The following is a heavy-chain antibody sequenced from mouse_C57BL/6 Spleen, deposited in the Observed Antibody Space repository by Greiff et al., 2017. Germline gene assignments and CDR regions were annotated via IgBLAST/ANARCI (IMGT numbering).Heavy chain of an antibody. CDR1: GYAFSSSW. CDR3: AISLTTLGATWDY. D-gene: IGHD1-1*01. J-gene: IGHJ2*01. CDR2: IYPGDGDT. Sequence: QVQLQQSGPELVKPGASVKISCKASGYAFSSSWMNWVKQRPGKGLEWIGRIYPGDGDTNYNGKFKGKATLTADKSSSTAYMQLSSLTSEDSAVTFCAISLTTLGATWDYGGQGTTLTGSS. V-gene: IGHV1-82*01.